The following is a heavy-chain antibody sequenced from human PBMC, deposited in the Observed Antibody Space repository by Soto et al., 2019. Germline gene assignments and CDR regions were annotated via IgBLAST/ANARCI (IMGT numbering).Heavy chain of an antibody. CDR3: ARDLWGYCGTDCYPLDV. D-gene: IGHD2-21*02. J-gene: IGHJ6*02. Sequence: QVQLQESGPGLVKPTETLSLTCTVSGGSISSYDWSWIRQPPGKGLEWIGYMYNTGSTVYNPSLKSLVTISVDTSKNQFSLKLNAVTAADTAVYYCARDLWGYCGTDCYPLDVWGQGTTVTVSS. V-gene: IGHV4-59*01. CDR2: MYNTGST. CDR1: GGSISSYD.